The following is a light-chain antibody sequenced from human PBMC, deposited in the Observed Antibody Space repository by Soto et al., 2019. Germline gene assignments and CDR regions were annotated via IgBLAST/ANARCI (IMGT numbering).Light chain of an antibody. CDR1: QSINRY. CDR3: QQIYITPYT. CDR2: TSS. V-gene: IGKV1-39*01. J-gene: IGKJ2*01. Sequence: DIQMTQSPSSLSVSVGDRVTITCRASQSINRYLNWYQQKPGKAPKLLIYTSSNLQSGVPSRFRGSGFVTEFTLTISSLQPEDFATYYCQQIYITPYTFGQGTKLETK.